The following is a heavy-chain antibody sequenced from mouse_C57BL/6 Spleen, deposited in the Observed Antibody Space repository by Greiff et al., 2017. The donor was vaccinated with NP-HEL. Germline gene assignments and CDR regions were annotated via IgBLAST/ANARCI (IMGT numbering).Heavy chain of an antibody. V-gene: IGHV1-55*01. Sequence: VQLQQPGAELVKPGASVKMSCKASGYTFTSYWITWVKQRPGQGLEWIGDIYPGDGDTNYNGKFKGKATLTADKSSSTAYMQLSSLTSEDSAVYFCARRTGTGGYYAMDYWGQGTSVTVSS. CDR2: IYPGDGDT. J-gene: IGHJ4*01. CDR1: GYTFTSYW. D-gene: IGHD4-1*01. CDR3: ARRTGTGGYYAMDY.